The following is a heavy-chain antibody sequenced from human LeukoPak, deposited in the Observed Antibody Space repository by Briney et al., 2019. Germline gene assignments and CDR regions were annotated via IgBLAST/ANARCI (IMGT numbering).Heavy chain of an antibody. CDR3: AKGVSSWYYFDY. D-gene: IGHD6-13*01. J-gene: IGHJ4*02. CDR2: IKEDGSEK. V-gene: IGHV3-7*02. Sequence: GGSLRLSCVASGFTFRSYWMNWVRQAPGKGLEWVANIKEDGSEKNYVDSVKGRFSISRDNAKNTLYLQMNSLRAEDTAVYYCAKGVSSWYYFDYWGQGTLVTVSS. CDR1: GFTFRSYW.